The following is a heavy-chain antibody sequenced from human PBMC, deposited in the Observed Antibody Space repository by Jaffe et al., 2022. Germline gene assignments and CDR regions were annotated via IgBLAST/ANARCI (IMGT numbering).Heavy chain of an antibody. CDR2: IRSKAYGGTT. CDR1: GFTFGDYA. V-gene: IGHV3-49*04. D-gene: IGHD3-10*01. Sequence: EVQLVESGGGLVQPGRSLRLSCTASGFTFGDYAMSWVRQAPGKGLEWVGFIRSKAYGGTTEYAASVKGRFTISRDDSKSIAYLQMNSLKTEDTAVYYCTTRITMVRGANYFDYWGQGTLVTVSS. J-gene: IGHJ4*02. CDR3: TTRITMVRGANYFDY.